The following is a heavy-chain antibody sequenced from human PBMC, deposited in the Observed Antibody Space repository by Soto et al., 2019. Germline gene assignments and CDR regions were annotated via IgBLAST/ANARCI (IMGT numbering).Heavy chain of an antibody. Sequence: EVQLLESGGGLVQPGGSLRLSCAASGFTFSSYAMSWVRQAPGKGLEWVSAISGSGGSTYYADSVKGRFTISRDNSKNTLDLQMNSLRAEDTAVYYCAKNQGGTAMYRPEYYYYGMDVWGQGTTVTVSS. CDR3: AKNQGGTAMYRPEYYYYGMDV. V-gene: IGHV3-23*01. CDR1: GFTFSSYA. D-gene: IGHD2-21*02. CDR2: ISGSGGST. J-gene: IGHJ6*02.